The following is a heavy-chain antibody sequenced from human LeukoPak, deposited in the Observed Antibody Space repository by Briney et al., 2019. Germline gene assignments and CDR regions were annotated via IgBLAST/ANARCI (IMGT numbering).Heavy chain of an antibody. J-gene: IGHJ5*02. V-gene: IGHV3-23*01. D-gene: IGHD2-2*01. Sequence: GGSLRLSCAASGFTFSSYAMSWVRQAPGKGLEWVSAISGSGGSTYYADSVKGRFTISRDNSENTLYLQMNSLRAEDTAVYYCAKRMGNCSSTSCRPNWFDPWGQGTLVTVSS. CDR3: AKRMGNCSSTSCRPNWFDP. CDR2: ISGSGGST. CDR1: GFTFSSYA.